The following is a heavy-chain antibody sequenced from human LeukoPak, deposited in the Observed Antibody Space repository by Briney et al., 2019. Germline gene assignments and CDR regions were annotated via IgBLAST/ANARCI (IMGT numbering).Heavy chain of an antibody. V-gene: IGHV1-18*01. D-gene: IGHD5-12*01. J-gene: IGHJ4*02. CDR3: ARDPGRDGYNQDY. CDR1: GYTFINYG. CDR2: ISAYNGNT. Sequence: ASVKVSCKASGYTFINYGISWVRQAPGQGLEWMGWISAYNGNTNYAPKLQGRVTVTTDTSTSTAYMELRSLTSDDTAVYCCARDPGRDGYNQDYWGQGTLVTVSS.